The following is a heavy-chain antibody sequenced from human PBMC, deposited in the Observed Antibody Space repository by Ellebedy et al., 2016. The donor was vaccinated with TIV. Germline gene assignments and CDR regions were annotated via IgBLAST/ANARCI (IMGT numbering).Heavy chain of an antibody. D-gene: IGHD3-10*01. V-gene: IGHV1-18*01. CDR1: GYTFTRCG. CDR2: IAVYNGHT. J-gene: IGHJ2*01. CDR3: ARSRLGGGHWYFDF. Sequence: ASVKVSXKVSGYTFTRCGMSWVRQAPGQGLEWMGWIAVYNGHTKYAQKFQDRVVMTTETATSTVYMELRSLRSDDTAVYYCARSRLGGGHWYFDFWGRGTLVTVSS.